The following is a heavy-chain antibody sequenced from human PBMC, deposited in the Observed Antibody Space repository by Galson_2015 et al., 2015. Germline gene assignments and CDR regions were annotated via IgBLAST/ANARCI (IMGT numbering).Heavy chain of an antibody. CDR3: ARGLRYFCWFDP. Sequence: SETLSLTCAVYGGSFSGYYWSWIRQPPGKGLEWIGEINHSGSTNYNPSLKSRVTISVDTSKNQFSLKLSSVTAADTAVYYCARGLRYFCWFDPWGQRTLVTVSS. J-gene: IGHJ5*02. V-gene: IGHV4-34*01. D-gene: IGHD3-9*01. CDR2: INHSGST. CDR1: GGSFSGYY.